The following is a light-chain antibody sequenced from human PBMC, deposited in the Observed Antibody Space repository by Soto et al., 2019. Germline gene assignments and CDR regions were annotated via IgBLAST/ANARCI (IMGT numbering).Light chain of an antibody. Sequence: TVMTQSPAILSVSVGERVTLSCMSSQSVRNNLAWYQKKPGQAPRLFLYGASTSATDGPARFSGSGSGTELALTISGLQPEDFAAYYCQEYDTWPPWTFGQGTNVDIK. J-gene: IGKJ1*01. CDR1: QSVRNN. CDR2: GAS. V-gene: IGKV3-15*01. CDR3: QEYDTWPPWT.